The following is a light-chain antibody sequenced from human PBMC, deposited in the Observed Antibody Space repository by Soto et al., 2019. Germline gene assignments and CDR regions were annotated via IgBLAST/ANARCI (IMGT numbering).Light chain of an antibody. CDR3: QQHNDYAT. CDR1: QTISSW. J-gene: IGKJ2*01. CDR2: KAS. Sequence: DIQMTQSPSTLSGSVGDRVTITCRASQTISSWLAWYQQKPGKAPKLLIYKASTLKSGVPSRFSGSGSGTEFTLTISSLQPDDFATYYCQQHNDYATFGQGTK. V-gene: IGKV1-5*03.